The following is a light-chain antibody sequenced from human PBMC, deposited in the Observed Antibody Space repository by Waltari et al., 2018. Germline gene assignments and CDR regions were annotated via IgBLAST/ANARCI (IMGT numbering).Light chain of an antibody. Sequence: QSVLTQPPAVSAAPGQKVTISCSGSSSNTGSYDVCWYQQLPGTAPKVLIYDNYRRPSGTPDRFSGSRSGSSATLAITGLQTGDEGDYYCGTWDSSLRTYVFGTGTKVTVL. J-gene: IGLJ1*01. CDR2: DNY. CDR1: SSNTGSYD. V-gene: IGLV1-51*01. CDR3: GTWDSSLRTYV.